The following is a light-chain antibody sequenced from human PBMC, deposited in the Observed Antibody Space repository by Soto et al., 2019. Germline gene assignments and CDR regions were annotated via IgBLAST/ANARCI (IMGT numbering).Light chain of an antibody. CDR2: AAS. J-gene: IGKJ2*01. CDR3: LQYGTPPYT. CDR1: QSVRSSY. V-gene: IGKV3-20*01. Sequence: EIVLTQSPGTLSLSPGEGATLSCRASQSVRSSYLAWYQQKPGQAPRLLIYAASSRATGIPDRFSGSGSGTDFTLTISRLEPEDFAVYYCLQYGTPPYTFGQGIKLEIK.